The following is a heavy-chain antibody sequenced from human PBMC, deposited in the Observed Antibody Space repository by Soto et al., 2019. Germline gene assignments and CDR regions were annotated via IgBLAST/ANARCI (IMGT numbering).Heavy chain of an antibody. CDR3: ATLGATLGRDAFDI. CDR2: ISSSSSYI. D-gene: IGHD1-26*01. J-gene: IGHJ3*02. CDR1: GFTFSSYS. Sequence: EVQLVESGGGLVKHGGSLRLSCAASGFTFSSYSMNWVRQAPGKGLEWVSSISSSSSYIYYADSVKGRFTISRDNAKNSLYLQMNSLRAEDTAVYYCATLGATLGRDAFDIWGQGTMVTVSS. V-gene: IGHV3-21*01.